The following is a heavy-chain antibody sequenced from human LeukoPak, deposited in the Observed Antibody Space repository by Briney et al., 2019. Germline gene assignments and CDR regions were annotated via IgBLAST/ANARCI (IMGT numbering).Heavy chain of an antibody. CDR3: ARFVMVTAGDY. CDR2: IKYDGIDK. J-gene: IGHJ4*02. CDR1: GFIFTDYW. V-gene: IGHV3-7*01. D-gene: IGHD2-21*02. Sequence: GGSLRLSCAASGFIFTDYWMNWVRQAPGKGLEWVAMIKYDGIDKQYLDSVKGRFTISRDNAKNTVYLQMNSLRDEDTAVYYCARFVMVTAGDYWGQGTPVTVSS.